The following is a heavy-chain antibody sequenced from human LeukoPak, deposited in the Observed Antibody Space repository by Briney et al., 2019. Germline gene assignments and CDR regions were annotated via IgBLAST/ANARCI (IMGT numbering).Heavy chain of an antibody. CDR3: AVMHSCYDGSGYWVQ. D-gene: IGHD3-22*01. J-gene: IGHJ4*02. Sequence: PAGSLRLSCAASGFTFSSYAMSWVRQAPGKGLDRVSRISTSGGSSSYTDSVKGRCIISRDNTRKTLYMQMNSLRAEDTAVYYCAVMHSCYDGSGYWVQWGQGTLVTVSS. V-gene: IGHV3-23*01. CDR2: ISTSGGSS. CDR1: GFTFSSYA.